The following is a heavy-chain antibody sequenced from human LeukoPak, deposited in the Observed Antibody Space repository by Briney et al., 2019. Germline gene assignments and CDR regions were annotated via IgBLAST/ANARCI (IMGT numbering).Heavy chain of an antibody. J-gene: IGHJ4*02. CDR1: GYTLTELS. CDR2: FDPEDGET. CDR3: ATVQGYDILTGYYLYYFDY. Sequence: ASVKVSCKVSGYTLTELSMHWVRQAPGKGLEWMGGFDPEDGETIYAQKFQGRVAMTEDTSTDTAYMELSSLRSEDTAVYYCATVQGYDILTGYYLYYFDYWGQGTLVTVSS. V-gene: IGHV1-24*01. D-gene: IGHD3-9*01.